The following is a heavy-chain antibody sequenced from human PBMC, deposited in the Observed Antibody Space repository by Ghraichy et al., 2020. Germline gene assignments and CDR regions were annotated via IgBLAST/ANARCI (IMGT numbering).Heavy chain of an antibody. CDR2: MYSDGSSA. D-gene: IGHD6-13*01. CDR1: GFSFSNYW. Sequence: GGSLRLSCAASGFSFSNYWMHWVRQVPGKGLVWVSRMYSDGSSAIYADSVKGRFTISRDNAKNTLFLQMSSLRVEDTAVYYCARAGGSSSFYYSGMDVWGHGTTVIVS. J-gene: IGHJ6*02. CDR3: ARAGGSSSFYYSGMDV. V-gene: IGHV3-74*01.